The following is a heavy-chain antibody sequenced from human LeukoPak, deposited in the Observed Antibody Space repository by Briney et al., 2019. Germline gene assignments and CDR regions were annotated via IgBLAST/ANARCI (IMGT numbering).Heavy chain of an antibody. J-gene: IGHJ4*02. CDR1: GFTVSSNY. V-gene: IGHV3-66*01. CDR3: AVSSYDILTGYPRLLWDY. CDR2: IYSGGST. Sequence: LPGGSLRLSCAASGFTVSSNYMSWVRQAPGKGLEWVSVIYSGGSTYYADSVKGRFTISRDNSKNTLYLQMNSLRAEDTAVYYCAVSSYDILTGYPRLLWDYWGQGTLVTVSS. D-gene: IGHD3-9*01.